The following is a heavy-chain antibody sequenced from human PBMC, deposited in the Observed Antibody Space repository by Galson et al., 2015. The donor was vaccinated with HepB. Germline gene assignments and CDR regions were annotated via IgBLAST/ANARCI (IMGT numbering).Heavy chain of an antibody. CDR1: GGTFSSYA. Sequence: SVKVSCKASGGTFSSYAISWVRQAPGQGLEWMGRIIPILGIANYAQKFQGRVTITADKSTSTAYMELSSLRSEDTAVYYCARKEITMVRGDDWWFDPWGQGTLVTVSS. V-gene: IGHV1-69*04. D-gene: IGHD3-10*01. CDR3: ARKEITMVRGDDWWFDP. CDR2: IIPILGIA. J-gene: IGHJ5*02.